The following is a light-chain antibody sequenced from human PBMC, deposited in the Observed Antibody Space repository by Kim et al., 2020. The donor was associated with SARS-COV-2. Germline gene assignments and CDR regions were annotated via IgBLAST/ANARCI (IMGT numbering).Light chain of an antibody. CDR1: SSDVGGYNY. Sequence: QSHTISCTGTSSDVGGYNYVSWYQQHPGKAPKLMIYDVSNRPSGVSNRFSGSKSGNTASLTISGLQAEDEADYYCSSYTSSSTLVVFGGGTQLTVL. V-gene: IGLV2-14*03. CDR2: DVS. CDR3: SSYTSSSTLVV. J-gene: IGLJ2*01.